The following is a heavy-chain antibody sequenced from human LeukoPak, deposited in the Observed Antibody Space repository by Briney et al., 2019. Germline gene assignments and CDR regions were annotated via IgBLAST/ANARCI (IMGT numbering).Heavy chain of an antibody. V-gene: IGHV3-7*01. CDR2: IKQDGSEK. D-gene: IGHD5-24*01. CDR3: ARVPIRWLQFDY. CDR1: GFTFSSYW. Sequence: GGSLRLSCAASGFTFSSYWMSWVRQAPGKGLDWVANIKQDGSEKYYVDSVKGRFTISRDNAKSSLYLQMNSLRAEDTAVYYCARVPIRWLQFDYWGQGTLVTVSS. J-gene: IGHJ4*02.